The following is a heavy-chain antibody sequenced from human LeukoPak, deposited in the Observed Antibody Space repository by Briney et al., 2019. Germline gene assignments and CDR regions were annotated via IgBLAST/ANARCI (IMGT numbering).Heavy chain of an antibody. CDR1: GFTFSSYS. J-gene: IGHJ6*02. CDR3: ARGGGWDAYYYYGMDV. D-gene: IGHD6-19*01. V-gene: IGHV3-21*01. CDR2: ISSTSAYI. Sequence: GGSLRHSCAASGFTFSSYSMNGVRQAPGKGLEWVSSISSTSAYIYYADSVKGRFAISRDNAKNSLYLQMNSLRAEDTAVYYCARGGGWDAYYYYGMDVWGQGTTVTVSS.